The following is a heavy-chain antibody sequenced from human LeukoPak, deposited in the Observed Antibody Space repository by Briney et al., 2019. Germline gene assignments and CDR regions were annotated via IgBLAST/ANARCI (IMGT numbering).Heavy chain of an antibody. CDR3: ARGRTRYYFDY. J-gene: IGHJ4*02. V-gene: IGHV3-21*01. CDR2: ISSSSSYI. D-gene: IGHD1-14*01. CDR1: GFTFSSYS. Sequence: GGSLRLSCAASGFTFSSYSMNWVRQAPGKGLEWVSSISSSSSYIYYADSVKGRFTISRDNAKNSLYLQMNSLRAEDTAVYYCARGRTRYYFDYWGQGTLVTVSS.